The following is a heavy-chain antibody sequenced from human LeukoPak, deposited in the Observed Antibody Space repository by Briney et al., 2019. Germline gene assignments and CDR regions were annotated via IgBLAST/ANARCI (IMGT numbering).Heavy chain of an antibody. CDR2: IKQDGSEK. D-gene: IGHD3-10*01. Sequence: GGSLRLSCAASGFTFSSYWMSWVRQAPGKGLEWVANIKQDGSEKYYVDSVKGRFTISRDNAKNSLYLQMNSLRVEDTAVYYCARDHSQYYYGSGSSYDYWGQGTLVTVSS. CDR3: ARDHSQYYYGSGSSYDY. J-gene: IGHJ4*02. V-gene: IGHV3-7*01. CDR1: GFTFSSYW.